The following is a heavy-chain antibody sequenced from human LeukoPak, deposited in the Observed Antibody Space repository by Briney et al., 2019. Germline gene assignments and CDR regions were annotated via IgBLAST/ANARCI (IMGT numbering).Heavy chain of an antibody. CDR1: GGSISSSSYY. V-gene: IGHV4-39*01. Sequence: SETLSLTCTVSGGSISSSSYYWGWIRQPPGKGLEWIGSIYYSGSTYYNPSLQSRVTISVDTSKNQFSLNLSSVTAADTAVYYCASSLYSGYDPNYFDYWGQGTLVTVSS. CDR3: ASSLYSGYDPNYFDY. D-gene: IGHD5-12*01. CDR2: IYYSGST. J-gene: IGHJ4*02.